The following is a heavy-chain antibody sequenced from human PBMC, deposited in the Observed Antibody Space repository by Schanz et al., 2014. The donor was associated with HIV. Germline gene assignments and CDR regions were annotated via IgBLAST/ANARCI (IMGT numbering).Heavy chain of an antibody. J-gene: IGHJ1*01. CDR2: IYYSGNT. CDR3: ARGSSGGDSAAEYFRH. CDR1: GDSISSGGYY. Sequence: QVQLQESGPGLVKPSQTLSLTCTVSGDSISSGGYYWSWIRQHPGKGLEWIGYIYYSGNTYYNPSLKSRVAISVDTSKNQFSLSLGSLPAAATAIYFCARGSSGGDSAAEYFRHWGQGTLVTVSS. D-gene: IGHD2-21*02. V-gene: IGHV4-31*03.